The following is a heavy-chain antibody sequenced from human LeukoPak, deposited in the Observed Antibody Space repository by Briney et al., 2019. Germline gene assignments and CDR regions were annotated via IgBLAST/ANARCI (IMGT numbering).Heavy chain of an antibody. J-gene: IGHJ3*02. CDR3: QLHYYGSGSYYNPDAFDI. D-gene: IGHD3-10*01. V-gene: IGHV3-30*03. CDR2: ISYDGSNK. Sequence: GRSLRLSCAASGFTFSSYGMHWVRQAPGKGLERVAVISYDGSNKYYADSVKGRFTISRDNSKNTLYLQMNSLRAEDTAVYYCQLHYYGSGSYYNPDAFDIWGQGTMVTVSS. CDR1: GFTFSSYG.